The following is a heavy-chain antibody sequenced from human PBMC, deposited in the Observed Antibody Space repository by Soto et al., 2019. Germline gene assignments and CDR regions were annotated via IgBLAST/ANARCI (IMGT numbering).Heavy chain of an antibody. D-gene: IGHD2-15*01. Sequence: ASETLSLTCTVSGGSISSYYWSWIRQPPGKGLEWIGYIYYSGCTNYTPSLKSRVTISVDTSKNQFSLKLSSVTAADTAVYYCARGGHGEPYYLDYWGQGTLVTVSS. V-gene: IGHV4-59*01. CDR2: IYYSGCT. CDR1: GGSISSYY. CDR3: ARGGHGEPYYLDY. J-gene: IGHJ4*02.